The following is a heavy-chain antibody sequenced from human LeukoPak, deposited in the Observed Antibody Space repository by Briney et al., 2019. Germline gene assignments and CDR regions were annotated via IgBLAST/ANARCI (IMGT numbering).Heavy chain of an antibody. D-gene: IGHD6-6*01. CDR2: FDPEDGET. CDR1: GYTLTELS. V-gene: IGHV1-24*01. Sequence: ASVKVSCKVSGYTLTELSMHWVRQAPGKGLEWMGGFDPEDGETIYAQKFQGRVTMTEDTSTDTAYMELSSLRSEDTAVYYCATGWSIAPHYYFDYWGQGTLVTVSS. CDR3: ATGWSIAPHYYFDY. J-gene: IGHJ4*02.